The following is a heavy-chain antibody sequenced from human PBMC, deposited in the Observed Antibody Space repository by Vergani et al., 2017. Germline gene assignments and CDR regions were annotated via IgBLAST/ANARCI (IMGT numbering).Heavy chain of an antibody. J-gene: IGHJ3*02. V-gene: IGHV3-23*01. CDR2: ISSTGGST. D-gene: IGHD6-19*01. Sequence: EVQLLESGGGLVQPGGSLRLSCAASGFTFNNYAMTWVRQAPGKGLEWVSAISSTGGSTYYSDSMKGRFTISSDNSKNTLDLQMKSLRAEDTAVYYCAKGTSVALRSAFDIWGQGTMVTVSS. CDR3: AKGTSVALRSAFDI. CDR1: GFTFNNYA.